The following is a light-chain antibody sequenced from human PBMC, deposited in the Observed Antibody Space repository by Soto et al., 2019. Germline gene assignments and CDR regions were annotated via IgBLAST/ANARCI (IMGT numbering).Light chain of an antibody. V-gene: IGLV2-11*01. J-gene: IGLJ3*02. CDR1: NSDVGRYNS. Sequence: QSVLTQPHSVSGSPGQSATISCTGTNSDVGRYNSVSWYQQLPGKAPKIIISAVRQRPSGVPDRFSGSKSGNTASLTISGLQADDEADYFCFSYTANDNWVFGGGTKVTVL. CDR2: AVR. CDR3: FSYTANDNWV.